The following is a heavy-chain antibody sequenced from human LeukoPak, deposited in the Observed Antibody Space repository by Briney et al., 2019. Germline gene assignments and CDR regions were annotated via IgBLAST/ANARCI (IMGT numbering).Heavy chain of an antibody. CDR2: IYYSGST. V-gene: IGHV4-59*01. CDR3: ARGWLGGGNWFDP. Sequence: PSETLSLTCTVSGGSISSYHWIWIRQPPGKGLEWIGYIYYSGSTNYNPSLKSRVTISVDTSKNQFSLKLSSVTAADTAVYYCARGWLGGGNWFDPWGQGTLVTVSS. CDR1: GGSISSYH. J-gene: IGHJ5*02. D-gene: IGHD3-10*01.